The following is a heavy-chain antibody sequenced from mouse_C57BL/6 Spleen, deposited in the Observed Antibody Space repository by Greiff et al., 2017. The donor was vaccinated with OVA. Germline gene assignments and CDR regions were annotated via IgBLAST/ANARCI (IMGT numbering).Heavy chain of an antibody. V-gene: IGHV1-62-2*01. CDR2: FYPGSGSI. CDR1: GYTFTEYT. Sequence: QVQLKESGAELVKPGASVKLSCKASGYTFTEYTIHWVKQRSGQGLEWIGWFYPGSGSIKYNEKFKDKATLTADKSSSTVYMELSRLTSEDSAVYFCARHEDEYYGSRGWYFDVWGTGTTVTVSS. D-gene: IGHD1-1*01. CDR3: ARHEDEYYGSRGWYFDV. J-gene: IGHJ1*03.